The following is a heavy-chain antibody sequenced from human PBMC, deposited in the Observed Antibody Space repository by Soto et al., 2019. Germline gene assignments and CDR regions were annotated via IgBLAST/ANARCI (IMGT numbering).Heavy chain of an antibody. CDR1: GGSISSGGYS. V-gene: IGHV4-30-2*01. Sequence: SETLSLTCAVSGGSISSGGYSWSWIRQPPGRGLEWIGYIYHSGSTYYNPSLKSRVTISVDRSKNQFSLKLSSVTAADTAVYYCARIPDRWGQGTLVTVS. CDR2: IYHSGST. D-gene: IGHD2-2*01. CDR3: ARIPDR. J-gene: IGHJ5*02.